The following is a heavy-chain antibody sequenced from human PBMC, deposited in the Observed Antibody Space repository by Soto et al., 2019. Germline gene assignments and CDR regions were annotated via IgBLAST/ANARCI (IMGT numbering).Heavy chain of an antibody. CDR2: ISGQDVNT. J-gene: IGHJ2*01. Sequence: EVQVLEGGGGLVQPGGSLRLSCAAAGRSAISWVRQAPGKGLEWVSTISGQDVNTFYADSVQGRFFVSRDKSETTVYLQMTSLGVDDTAIYYCARQAIVEVKVATDWYFDLWGRGTQVTVSS. V-gene: IGHV3-23*01. D-gene: IGHD2-15*01. CDR3: ARQAIVEVKVATDWYFDL. CDR1: GRSA.